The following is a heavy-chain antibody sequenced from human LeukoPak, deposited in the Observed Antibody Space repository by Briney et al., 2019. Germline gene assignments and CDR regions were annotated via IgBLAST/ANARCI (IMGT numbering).Heavy chain of an antibody. CDR3: AKAKYDYGSGSYPPFDN. CDR2: IKQDGSEK. Sequence: GGSLRLSCAASGFTFSNYWMSWVRQAPGKGLEWVANIKQDGSEKYYVDSVKGRFTISRDSAKNSLYLQMNSLTPEDTALYYCAKAKYDYGSGSYPPFDNWGQGIRVTVSS. V-gene: IGHV3-7*03. CDR1: GFTFSNYW. J-gene: IGHJ4*02. D-gene: IGHD3-10*01.